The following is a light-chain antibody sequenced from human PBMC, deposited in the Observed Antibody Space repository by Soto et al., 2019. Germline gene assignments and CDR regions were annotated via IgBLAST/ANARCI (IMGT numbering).Light chain of an antibody. J-gene: IGLJ2*01. CDR2: GNN. Sequence: QSVLTQPPSVSGAPGQRITISCTGSSSNFGAGFAVHWYQQLPGRAPKALIYGNNNRPSGVPDRFSGSKSGTLASLAITGLQDEDEAVDYCQPHDRSLVGLIFGGGTKLTVL. V-gene: IGLV1-40*01. CDR3: QPHDRSLVGLI. CDR1: SSNFGAGFA.